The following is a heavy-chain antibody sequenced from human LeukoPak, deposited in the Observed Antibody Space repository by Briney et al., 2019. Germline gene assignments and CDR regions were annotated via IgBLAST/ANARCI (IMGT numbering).Heavy chain of an antibody. CDR1: GFTFSSYS. CDR2: ISSSSSYI. V-gene: IGHV3-21*01. CDR3: ARVFSGYDYYFDY. J-gene: IGHJ4*02. D-gene: IGHD5-12*01. Sequence: GGYLRLSCAASGFTFSSYSMNWVRQAPGKGLEWVSSISSSSSYIYYADSVKGRFTISRDNAKNSLYLQMNSLRAEDTAVYYCARVFSGYDYYFDYWGQGTLVTVSS.